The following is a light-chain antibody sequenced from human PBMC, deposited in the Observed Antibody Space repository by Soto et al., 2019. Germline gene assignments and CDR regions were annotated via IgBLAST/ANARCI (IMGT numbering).Light chain of an antibody. CDR2: QNS. CDR1: KLGDKY. Sequence: SYELTQPPSVSVSPGQTAIITCSGDKLGDKYACWYQQKPGQSPVLVIYQNSKRPSGIPERFSGSNSGNTATLTISGTQAMDEADYYCQAWASSTVVFGGGTKLTVL. J-gene: IGLJ2*01. V-gene: IGLV3-1*01. CDR3: QAWASSTVV.